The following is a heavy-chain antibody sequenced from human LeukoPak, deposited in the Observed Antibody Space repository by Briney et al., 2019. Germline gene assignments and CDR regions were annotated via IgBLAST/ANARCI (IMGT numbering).Heavy chain of an antibody. D-gene: IGHD5-18*01. V-gene: IGHV4-59*01. CDR1: GGSISSYY. Sequence: PSETLSLTCTVSGGSISSYYWSWIRQPPGKGLEWIGYISYSGNTNYNPSLKSRVTISVDTSRNQFSLKMRSVTAADTAVYYCARYTAMVAFHAHGFDIWGQGTMVTVSS. J-gene: IGHJ3*02. CDR2: ISYSGNT. CDR3: ARYTAMVAFHAHGFDI.